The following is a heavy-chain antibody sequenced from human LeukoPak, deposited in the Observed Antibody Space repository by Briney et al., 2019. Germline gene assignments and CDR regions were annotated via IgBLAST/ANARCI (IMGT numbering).Heavy chain of an antibody. Sequence: ASVKVSCKASGYTFTGYYMHWVRQAPGQGLEWMGWINPNSGGTNYAQKFQGRVTMTRDTSISTAYMELSSLRSEDTAVYYCARELETDDAFDIWGQGTMVTVSS. J-gene: IGHJ3*02. CDR3: ARELETDDAFDI. CDR2: INPNSGGT. V-gene: IGHV1-2*02. CDR1: GYTFTGYY. D-gene: IGHD1-1*01.